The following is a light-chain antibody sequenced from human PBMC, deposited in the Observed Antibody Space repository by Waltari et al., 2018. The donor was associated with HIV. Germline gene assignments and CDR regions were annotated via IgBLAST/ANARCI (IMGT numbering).Light chain of an antibody. CDR3: QQHGGSLPVT. V-gene: IGKV3-20*01. Sequence: EIVMLQSPATLSVSPGERATLSCRASQSVSSKLAWYQQKPGQSPRLLIYGGSSRATGIPDRFSGSGSGTDFTLTISRLKPEDFAMYYCQQHGGSLPVTFGGGTRVEMK. CDR2: GGS. J-gene: IGKJ4*01. CDR1: QSVSSK.